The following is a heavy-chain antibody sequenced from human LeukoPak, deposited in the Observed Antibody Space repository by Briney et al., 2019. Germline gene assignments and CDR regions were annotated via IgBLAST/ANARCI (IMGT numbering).Heavy chain of an antibody. D-gene: IGHD5-24*01. J-gene: IGHJ4*02. CDR1: GGTFSSYA. CDR3: AREGMATNHIDY. V-gene: IGHV1-69*13. CDR2: IIPIFGTA. Sequence: SVKVSCKASGGTFSSYATSWVRQAPGQGLEWMGGIIPIFGTANYAQKFQGRVTITADESTSTAYMELSSLRSEDTAVYYCAREGMATNHIDYWGQGTLVTVSS.